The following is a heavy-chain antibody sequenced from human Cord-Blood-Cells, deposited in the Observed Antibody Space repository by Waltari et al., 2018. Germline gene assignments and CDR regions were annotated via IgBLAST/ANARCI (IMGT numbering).Heavy chain of an antibody. Sequence: QLQLQESGPGLVKPSETLSLTCTVSGGSISSSSYYWGWIRQPPGKGLEWIGRIYYRGSTYYTPSLKSRVTISVDTSKNQFSLKLSSVTAADTAVYYCARRGYSYGYCDYWGQGTLVTVSS. CDR3: ARRGYSYGYCDY. CDR2: IYYRGST. V-gene: IGHV4-39*01. D-gene: IGHD5-18*01. J-gene: IGHJ4*02. CDR1: GGSISSSSYY.